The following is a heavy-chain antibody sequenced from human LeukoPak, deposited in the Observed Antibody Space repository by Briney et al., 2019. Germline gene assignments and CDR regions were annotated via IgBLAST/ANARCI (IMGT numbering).Heavy chain of an antibody. V-gene: IGHV4-59*01. CDR1: GGSISSYY. CDR3: ATPGALDCGDSGYFQH. Sequence: SETLSLTCTVSGGSISSYYWSWIRQPPRKGLEWIGYIYYSGSTNYNPSLKSRVSISVDTSKNQFSLKLSSVTAADTAVYYCATPGALDCGDSGYFQHWGQGTLVTVSS. D-gene: IGHD2-21*02. J-gene: IGHJ1*01. CDR2: IYYSGST.